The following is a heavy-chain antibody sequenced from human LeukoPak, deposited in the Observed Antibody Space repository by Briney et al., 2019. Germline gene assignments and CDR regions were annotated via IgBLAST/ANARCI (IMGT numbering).Heavy chain of an antibody. CDR3: ARVGNYYGSGSQPGIDAFDI. V-gene: IGHV4-59*01. J-gene: IGHJ3*02. D-gene: IGHD3-10*01. Sequence: SETLSLTCTVSGGSISSYYWSWIRQPPGKGLEWIGYIYYSGSTNYNPSLKSRVTISADTSKNQFSLKLSSVTAADTAVYYCARVGNYYGSGSQPGIDAFDIWGQGTMVTVSS. CDR1: GGSISSYY. CDR2: IYYSGST.